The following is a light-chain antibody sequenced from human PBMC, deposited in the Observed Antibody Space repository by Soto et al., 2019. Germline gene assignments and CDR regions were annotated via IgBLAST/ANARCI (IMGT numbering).Light chain of an antibody. J-gene: IGKJ4*01. Sequence: DIVMTQSPDSLAVSLGERATINCKSSQSVLYSSNNKNYLAWYQQKPGQPPKMLIYWASTRESGVPDLFSGSGSGTDFTLTISSLQAEDVAVYYCQQYYITPLTFRGGTKGEIK. CDR1: QSVLYSSNNKNY. CDR2: WAS. CDR3: QQYYITPLT. V-gene: IGKV4-1*01.